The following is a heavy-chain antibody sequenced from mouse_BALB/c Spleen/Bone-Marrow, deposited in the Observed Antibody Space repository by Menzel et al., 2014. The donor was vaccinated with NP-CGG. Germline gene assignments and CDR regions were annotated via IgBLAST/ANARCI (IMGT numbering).Heavy chain of an antibody. Sequence: SGGGLVQPGGPMKLSCAASGFDFSSYWLNWVRQAPGKGLEWIGEINPDSSTINYTPSLKDKFNISRDKAKNSLYLQMSKVRSEDTALYYCARLHYYGYGAYWGQGTLVTVSA. CDR1: GFDFSSYW. CDR3: ARLHYYGYGAY. J-gene: IGHJ3*01. V-gene: IGHV4-1*02. D-gene: IGHD1-2*01. CDR2: INPDSSTI.